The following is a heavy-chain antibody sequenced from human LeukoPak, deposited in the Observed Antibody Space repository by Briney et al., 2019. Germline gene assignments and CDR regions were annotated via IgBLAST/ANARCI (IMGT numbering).Heavy chain of an antibody. Sequence: GESLRLSCVASAFAFSSNWMSWVRQAPGKGLEWVASIKEDGSETYYVDSVKGRFTISRDNAKNSLDLQMSSLRAEDTAVYYCARDLHPRYYMPDYWGQGTLVTVSS. CDR2: IKEDGSET. CDR3: ARDLHPRYYMPDY. CDR1: AFAFSSNW. D-gene: IGHD1-26*01. V-gene: IGHV3-7*04. J-gene: IGHJ4*02.